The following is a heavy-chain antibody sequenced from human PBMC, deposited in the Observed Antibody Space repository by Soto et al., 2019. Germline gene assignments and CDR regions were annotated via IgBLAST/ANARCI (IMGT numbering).Heavy chain of an antibody. Sequence: SVKVSCKASGFTFTSSAVQWVRQARGQRLEWIGWIVVGSGDTNSAQKFQKRVTITRDMSTSTAYIELSSLRSEDTAVYYCAATIISAVGTGYYYGMDVWGQGTTVTVSS. CDR1: GFTFTSSA. V-gene: IGHV1-58*01. J-gene: IGHJ6*02. D-gene: IGHD6-13*01. CDR3: AATIISAVGTGYYYGMDV. CDR2: IVVGSGDT.